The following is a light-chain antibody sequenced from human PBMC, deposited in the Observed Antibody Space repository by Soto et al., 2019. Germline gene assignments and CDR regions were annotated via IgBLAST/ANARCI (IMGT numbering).Light chain of an antibody. CDR2: GAS. Sequence: EIVLTQSPATLSVSPGTRATLSCRASQSVSRNLAWYQQRPGQAPRLLIYGASIRATGIPDRFSGSGSETDFTLTISRLEPEDFALYYCQQYGSSAPITFGQGTRLEIK. V-gene: IGKV3-20*01. CDR3: QQYGSSAPIT. J-gene: IGKJ5*01. CDR1: QSVSRN.